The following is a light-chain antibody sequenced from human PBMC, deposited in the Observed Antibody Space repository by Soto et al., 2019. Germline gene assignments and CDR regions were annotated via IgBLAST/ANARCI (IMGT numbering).Light chain of an antibody. Sequence: DIQMTQSPSSLSASLGYRVTITCRASQIISSYLNWYQQKPGKAPKLLVYDASTLQSGVASRFSGSGSGTEFNLIISGLQPDDSATYYCQQYTNTNNPWMFGQGTKVDIK. CDR3: QQYTNTNNPWM. CDR2: DAS. CDR1: QIISSY. V-gene: IGKV1-39*01. J-gene: IGKJ1*01.